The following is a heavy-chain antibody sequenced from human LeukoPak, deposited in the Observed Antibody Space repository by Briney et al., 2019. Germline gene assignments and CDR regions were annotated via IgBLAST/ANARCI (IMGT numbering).Heavy chain of an antibody. CDR2: MNPNSDNT. J-gene: IGHJ4*02. Sequence: ASVKVSCKASGYTFTSYDINWVRQATGQGLEWMGWMNPNSDNTGYAQKFQGRVTMTRNTSISTAYMELSSLRSEDTAVYYCARLPITSGAIDYWGQGTLVTVS. CDR1: GYTFTSYD. CDR3: ARLPITSGAIDY. V-gene: IGHV1-8*01.